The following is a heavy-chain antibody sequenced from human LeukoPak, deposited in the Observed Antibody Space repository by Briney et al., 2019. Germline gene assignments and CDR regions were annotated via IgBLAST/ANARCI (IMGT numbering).Heavy chain of an antibody. V-gene: IGHV1-2*06. CDR3: ARERVAAVGTNWFDP. Sequence: GASVKVSCKASGGTFSSYAISWVRQAPGQGLEWMGRINPNSGGTNYAQKYQGRVTMTRDTSISTAYMELSRLRSDDTAVYYCARERVAAVGTNWFDPWGQGTLVTVSS. CDR2: INPNSGGT. D-gene: IGHD6-13*01. J-gene: IGHJ5*02. CDR1: GGTFSSYA.